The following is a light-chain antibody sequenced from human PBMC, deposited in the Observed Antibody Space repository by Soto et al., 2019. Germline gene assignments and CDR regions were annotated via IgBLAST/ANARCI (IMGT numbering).Light chain of an antibody. V-gene: IGLV2-14*01. CDR3: SSYTSPTPFV. CDR1: SSHVDTYNY. J-gene: IGLJ1*01. Sequence: QSALTQPASVSGSPGQSITISCTGSSSHVDTYNYITWYQQLPGKAPKVIIYDVSNRPSGVSDRFSGSKSGNTASLTISGLLTEDEGDSYCSSYTSPTPFVFGTGTKLTVL. CDR2: DVS.